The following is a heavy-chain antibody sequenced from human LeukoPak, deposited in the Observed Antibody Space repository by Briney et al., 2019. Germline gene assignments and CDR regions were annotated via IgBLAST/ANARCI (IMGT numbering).Heavy chain of an antibody. CDR1: GYTFTGYY. CDR3: ARGTSMTTVTERFDP. V-gene: IGHV1-2*02. CDR2: INPNSGGT. J-gene: IGHJ5*02. Sequence: ASVKVSCKASGYTFTGYYMHWVRQAPGQGLEWMGWINPNSGGTNYAQKFQGRVTMTRDTSISTAYMELSRLRSDDTAVYYCARGTSMTTVTERFDPWGQGTPVTVSS. D-gene: IGHD4-17*01.